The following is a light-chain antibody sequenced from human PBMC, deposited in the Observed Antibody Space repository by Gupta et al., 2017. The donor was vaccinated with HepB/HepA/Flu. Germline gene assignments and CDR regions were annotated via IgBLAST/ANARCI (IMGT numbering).Light chain of an antibody. CDR3: QQFAPSSRP. CDR2: GES. Sequence: ELVLTQSPGTLSLSPGERATLSCRASQTGSRVYVAWYQQKPGQAPRLLMYGESTRATGVPDRFSSRGFGTDFTLTISRLEPEDSAVYYCQQFAPSSRPFGQGTRVEIK. J-gene: IGKJ1*01. CDR1: QTGSRVY. V-gene: IGKV3-20*01.